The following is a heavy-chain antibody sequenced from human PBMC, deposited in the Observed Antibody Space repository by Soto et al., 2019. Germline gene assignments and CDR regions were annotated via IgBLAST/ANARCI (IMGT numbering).Heavy chain of an antibody. CDR2: INPSGGST. Sequence: GASVKVSCKASGYTFSTYSMHWVRQAPGQGLEWMGIINPSGGSTSYAQRFQGRVTMTRDTSTSTVYMELSSLRSDDTATYYCTRAYGAETFDFWGQGTRVTVSS. J-gene: IGHJ5*01. CDR3: TRAYGAETFDF. D-gene: IGHD3-10*01. V-gene: IGHV1-46*01. CDR1: GYTFSTYS.